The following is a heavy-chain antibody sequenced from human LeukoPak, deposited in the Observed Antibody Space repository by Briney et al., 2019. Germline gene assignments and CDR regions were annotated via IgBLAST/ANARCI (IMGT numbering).Heavy chain of an antibody. J-gene: IGHJ5*02. V-gene: IGHV3-30*03. D-gene: IGHD5-24*01. CDR1: GFKFSAYG. CDR2: ISYDGSNE. Sequence: PGGSLRLSCAASGFKFSAYGMHWVRQAPGKGLEWVAIISYDGSNEYYADSVKGRFTISRDNSKNTLYLQMNSLRAEDTAVYYCARDNSVRDEAWWFNPWGQGTLVTVSS. CDR3: ARDNSVRDEAWWFNP.